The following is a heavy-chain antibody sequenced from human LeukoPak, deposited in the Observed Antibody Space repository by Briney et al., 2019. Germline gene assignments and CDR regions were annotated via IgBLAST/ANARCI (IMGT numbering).Heavy chain of an antibody. V-gene: IGHV4-4*07. CDR3: VRDPSQHKYYALDV. J-gene: IGHJ6*04. Sequence: PSETLSLTCTVSGDSINSHYWSWIRQPPGKGLEYIGRMHTSGNTDYNPSLQSRVIMSVDTSKNQFSLKLSSVTAADTAVYYCVRDPSQHKYYALDVWGAGTTVTVSA. CDR1: GDSINSHY. CDR2: MHTSGNT.